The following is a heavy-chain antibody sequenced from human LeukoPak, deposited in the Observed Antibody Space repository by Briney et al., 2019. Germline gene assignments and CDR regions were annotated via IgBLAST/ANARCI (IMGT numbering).Heavy chain of an antibody. CDR2: ISSSGSTI. D-gene: IGHD3-10*01. CDR1: GFTFSSYE. Sequence: GGSLRLSCAASGFTFSSYEMNWARQAPGKGLEWVSYISSSGSTIYYADSVKGRFTISRDNAKNSLYLQMNSLRAEDTAVYYCARDPPITMVRGVISYYFDYWGQGTLVTVSS. CDR3: ARDPPITMVRGVISYYFDY. J-gene: IGHJ4*02. V-gene: IGHV3-48*03.